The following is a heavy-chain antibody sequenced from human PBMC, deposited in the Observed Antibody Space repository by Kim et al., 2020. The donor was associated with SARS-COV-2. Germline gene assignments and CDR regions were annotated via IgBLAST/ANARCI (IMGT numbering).Heavy chain of an antibody. CDR1: GSSISAGGYY. CDR3: ARGVTGYYRTPDH. D-gene: IGHD3-9*01. V-gene: IGHV4-31*03. J-gene: IGHJ4*02. Sequence: SETLSLTCTVSGSSISAGGYYWSWIRQHPGQGLEWIGYIHYSGNTYYNPSLKSRITISADTSKNQFSLRLTSMTAADTAVYFCARGVTGYYRTPDHWGQGTLVTVSS. CDR2: IHYSGNT.